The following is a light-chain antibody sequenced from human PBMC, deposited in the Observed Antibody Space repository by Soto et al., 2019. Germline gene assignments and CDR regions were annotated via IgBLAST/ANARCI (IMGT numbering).Light chain of an antibody. CDR1: QSVSSN. CDR3: QHYNNWPFT. Sequence: EIVMTQSPATLSVSPGERATLSCRASQSVSSNLAWYQQKPGQAPRLLIYGASTRATGIPARFSGSGSGTEFTLTISSLQSEAFAVYYCQHYNNWPFTFGPGTKVDIK. V-gene: IGKV3-15*01. CDR2: GAS. J-gene: IGKJ3*01.